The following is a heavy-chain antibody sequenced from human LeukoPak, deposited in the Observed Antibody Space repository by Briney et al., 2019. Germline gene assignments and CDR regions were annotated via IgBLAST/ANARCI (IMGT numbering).Heavy chain of an antibody. CDR2: INPNSGGT. V-gene: IGHV1-2*02. CDR1: GYTFTGYY. CDR3: ARDYYGSGSYYPEYYFDY. D-gene: IGHD3-10*01. J-gene: IGHJ4*02. Sequence: ASVKVSCKASGYTFTGYYMHWVRQAPGQGLECMGWINPNSGGTNYAQKFQGRVTMTRDTSISTAYMELSRLRSDDTAVYYCARDYYGSGSYYPEYYFDYWGQGTLVTVSS.